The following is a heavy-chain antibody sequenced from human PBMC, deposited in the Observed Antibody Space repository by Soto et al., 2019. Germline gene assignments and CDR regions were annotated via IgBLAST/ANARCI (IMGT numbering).Heavy chain of an antibody. Sequence: AASVKVSCKASGGTFSSYAISWVRQAPGQGLEWMGGIIPIFGTANYAQKFQGRVTITADESTSTAYMELSSLRSEDTAVYYCARDDGVKGSSWLLYYSYGMDVWGQGTTVTVSS. V-gene: IGHV1-69*13. CDR3: ARDDGVKGSSWLLYYSYGMDV. CDR2: IIPIFGTA. D-gene: IGHD6-13*01. CDR1: GGTFSSYA. J-gene: IGHJ6*02.